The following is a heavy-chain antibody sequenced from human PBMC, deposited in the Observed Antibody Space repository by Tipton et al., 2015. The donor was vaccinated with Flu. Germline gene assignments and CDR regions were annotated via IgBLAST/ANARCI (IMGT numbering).Heavy chain of an antibody. J-gene: IGHJ4*02. D-gene: IGHD2-2*01. CDR1: GGFFSSYY. Sequence: TLSLTCTVSGGFFSSYYWNWIRQPPGKGLEWIGYIYHNRYTKYNPSLKSRVTISVDASMSQFSLQLTSVTAADTAVYCCARDPSLGMPDYFDFWGQGILVTASS. CDR2: IYHNRYT. CDR3: ARDPSLGMPDYFDF. V-gene: IGHV4-59*12.